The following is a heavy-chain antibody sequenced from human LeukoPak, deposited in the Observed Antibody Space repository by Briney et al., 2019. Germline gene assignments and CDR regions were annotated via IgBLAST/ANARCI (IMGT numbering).Heavy chain of an antibody. J-gene: IGHJ6*03. Sequence: KPSETLSLTCTVSGGSISSNSYYWGWIRQPPGKGLEWIGSIYYSGSTYYNPSLKSRVTISVDTSKNQFSLKLSSVTAADTAVYYCASEYSGSYYSYYYYMDVWGKGTTVTVSS. CDR1: GGSISSNSYY. V-gene: IGHV4-39*01. D-gene: IGHD1-26*01. CDR2: IYYSGST. CDR3: ASEYSGSYYSYYYYMDV.